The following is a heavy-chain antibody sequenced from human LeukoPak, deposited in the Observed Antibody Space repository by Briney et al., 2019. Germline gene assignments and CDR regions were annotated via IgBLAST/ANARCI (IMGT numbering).Heavy chain of an antibody. J-gene: IGHJ4*02. Sequence: ASVKVSCKASGYAFINYAINWVRQAPGQGLEWMGWISGHNGNTNYAQKLQDRVTMTTDTSTSTAYMELRSLRSDDTAVYYCARGETYYYESSAYEYWGQGTLVTVSS. D-gene: IGHD3-22*01. CDR2: ISGHNGNT. V-gene: IGHV1-18*01. CDR1: GYAFINYA. CDR3: ARGETYYYESSAYEY.